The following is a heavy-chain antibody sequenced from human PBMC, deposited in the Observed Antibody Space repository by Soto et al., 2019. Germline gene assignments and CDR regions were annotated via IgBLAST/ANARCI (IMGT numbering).Heavy chain of an antibody. CDR2: ISYDGSNK. Sequence: QVQLVESGGGVVQPGRSLRLSCAASGFTFSSYGMHWVRQAPGKGLEWVAVISYDGSNKYYADSVKGRFTISRDNSKNTLYLQMNSLRAEDTAVYYCAKEPAGESYGMDVWGQGTTVTVSS. CDR3: AKEPAGESYGMDV. J-gene: IGHJ6*02. D-gene: IGHD1-26*01. V-gene: IGHV3-30*18. CDR1: GFTFSSYG.